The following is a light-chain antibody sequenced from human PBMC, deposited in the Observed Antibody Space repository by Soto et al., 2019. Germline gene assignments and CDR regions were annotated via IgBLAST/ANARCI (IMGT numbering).Light chain of an antibody. Sequence: SYELTQPPSVSVSPGQTASITCSGDKLGDKYACWYQQKPGQSPVLVIYHDSKRPSGIPERFSGSKSGNTATLTISGTQAMDEADYSCQAWDSSTPVVFGGGTKLTVL. J-gene: IGLJ2*01. CDR3: QAWDSSTPVV. CDR1: KLGDKY. CDR2: HDS. V-gene: IGLV3-1*01.